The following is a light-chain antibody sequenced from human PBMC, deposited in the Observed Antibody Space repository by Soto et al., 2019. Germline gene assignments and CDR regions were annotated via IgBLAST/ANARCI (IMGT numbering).Light chain of an antibody. CDR1: KSVTSSY. V-gene: IGKV3-20*01. CDR2: GAS. Sequence: EIVLTQSPGTLSLSPGESATLTCRASKSVTSSYLAWYQQKPGQAPRLLIYGASSRATGIPDRLSGSGSGTECTLTISRLEPEDFALYYCHQYGSAPWTFGQGTKVEIK. CDR3: HQYGSAPWT. J-gene: IGKJ1*01.